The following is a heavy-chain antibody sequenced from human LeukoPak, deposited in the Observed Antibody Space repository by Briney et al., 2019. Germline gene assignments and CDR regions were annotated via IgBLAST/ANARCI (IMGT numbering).Heavy chain of an antibody. CDR1: GFTFSSYA. V-gene: IGHV3-23*01. CDR3: ARDPQTYHSGSGSYYMPR. CDR2: TGGSGGYT. Sequence: GGSLRLSCAASGFTFSSYAMSWVRQAPGKGLEWVSATGGSGGYTFYADSVKGRFTISRDNSKNTLYLQVNSLRAEDTAVYYCARDPQTYHSGSGSYYMPRWGQGTLVTVSS. D-gene: IGHD3-10*01. J-gene: IGHJ4*02.